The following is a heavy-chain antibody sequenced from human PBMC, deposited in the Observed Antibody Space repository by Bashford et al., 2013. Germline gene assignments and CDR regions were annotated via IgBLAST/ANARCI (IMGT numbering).Heavy chain of an antibody. D-gene: IGHD3-10*01. CDR3: TTGLWFGPYYYYYGMDV. J-gene: IGHJ6*02. Sequence: VRQAPGKGLEWVGRIKSKTDGGTTDYAAPVKGRFTISRDDSKNTLYLQMNSLKTEDTAVYYCTTGLWFGPYYYYYGMDVWGQGTTVTVSS. V-gene: IGHV3-15*01. CDR2: IKSKTDGGTT.